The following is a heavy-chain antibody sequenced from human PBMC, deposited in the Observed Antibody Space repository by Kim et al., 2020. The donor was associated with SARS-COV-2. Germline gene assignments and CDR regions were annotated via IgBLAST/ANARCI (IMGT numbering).Heavy chain of an antibody. J-gene: IGHJ4*02. V-gene: IGHV4-59*01. Sequence: GSTNYTPSLKSRVTISVDTSKNQFSLKLSSVTAADTAVYYCARDTGGFDYWGQGTLVTVSS. CDR2: GST. D-gene: IGHD2-8*02. CDR3: ARDTGGFDY.